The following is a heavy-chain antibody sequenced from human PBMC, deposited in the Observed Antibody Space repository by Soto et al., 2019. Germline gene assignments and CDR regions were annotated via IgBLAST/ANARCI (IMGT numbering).Heavy chain of an antibody. Sequence: SESLSLSCTVSVDSFNGRYCNWSWVRQPPGMALEGIGHLIYSATTNYSPSRKSRVTISPPTSQNSVSLKLTSVTAADTAVYYCSRVSMPYYYHTSGQYYYDYWGQGTPVTVSS. CDR3: SRVSMPYYYHTSGQYYYDY. J-gene: IGHJ4*02. CDR2: LIYSATT. CDR1: VDSFNGRYCN. D-gene: IGHD3-22*01. V-gene: IGHV4-61*01.